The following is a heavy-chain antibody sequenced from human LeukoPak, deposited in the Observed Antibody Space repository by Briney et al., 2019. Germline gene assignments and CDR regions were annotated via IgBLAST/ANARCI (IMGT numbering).Heavy chain of an antibody. CDR3: AREDSYYYGSGSYPFDY. V-gene: IGHV3-20*04. CDR1: GFTFDDYG. Sequence: GGSLRLSCAASGFTFDDYGMSWVRQAPGKGLEWVAGINRNGDSTGYADSVKGRFTISRDNAKNSLYLQMNSLRAEDTAVYYCAREDSYYYGSGSYPFDYWGQGTLVTVSS. CDR2: INRNGDST. J-gene: IGHJ4*02. D-gene: IGHD3-10*01.